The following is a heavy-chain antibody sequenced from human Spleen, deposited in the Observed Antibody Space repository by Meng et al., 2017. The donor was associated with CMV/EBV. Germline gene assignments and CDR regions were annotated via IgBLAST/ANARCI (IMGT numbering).Heavy chain of an antibody. D-gene: IGHD3-10*01. CDR2: ISGDGNTI. J-gene: IGHJ4*02. CDR1: GFTFSDYY. CDR3: AKDRSTIGVTVIYS. Sequence: GESLKISCAASGFTFSDYYLGWIRQAPGKGLEWVSYISGDGNTIYQSDSVKGRFTISRDNAKKTLYLQMTSLRVDDTAVYYCAKDRSTIGVTVIYSWGQGTLVTVSS. V-gene: IGHV3-11*01.